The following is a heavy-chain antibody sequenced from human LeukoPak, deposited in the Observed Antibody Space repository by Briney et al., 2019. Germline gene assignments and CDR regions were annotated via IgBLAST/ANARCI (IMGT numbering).Heavy chain of an antibody. CDR3: ARMVSSGWYRDGYFDY. CDR1: YGSINNYY. V-gene: IGHV4-4*07. J-gene: IGHJ4*02. Sequence: PSETLSLTCTGSYGSINNYYWAWIRQPAGKGLEWIGRVYPSGNENYNPSLKSRVSMSLDTSKNQFSLKLSSVTAADTAVYYCARMVSSGWYRDGYFDYWGQGTLVTVSS. D-gene: IGHD6-19*01. CDR2: VYPSGNE.